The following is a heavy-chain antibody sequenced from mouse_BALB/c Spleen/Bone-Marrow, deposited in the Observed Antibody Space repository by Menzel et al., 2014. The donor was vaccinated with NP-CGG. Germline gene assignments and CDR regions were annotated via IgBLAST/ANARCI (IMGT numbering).Heavy chain of an antibody. CDR1: GFNIKDTY. J-gene: IGHJ1*01. D-gene: IGHD1-1*01. Sequence: VQLQQSGAELVKPGASVKLSCTASGFNIKDTYMHWVKQRPEQGLEWIGRTDPANGNTKYAPKFQGKATITADTSSNTAYLQLSSLTSEDTAVYYCASYYYGRYFDVWGAGTTVTVSS. CDR3: ASYYYGRYFDV. CDR2: TDPANGNT. V-gene: IGHV14-3*02.